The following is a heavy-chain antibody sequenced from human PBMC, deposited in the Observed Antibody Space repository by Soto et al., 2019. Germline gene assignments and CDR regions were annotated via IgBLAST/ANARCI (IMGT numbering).Heavy chain of an antibody. CDR3: ASLRITIFGVPFDY. J-gene: IGHJ4*02. V-gene: IGHV3-30-3*01. D-gene: IGHD3-3*01. CDR1: GSTFSSYA. Sequence: GGSLRLSCAASGSTFSSYAMHWVRQAPGKGLEWVAVISYDGSNKYYADSVKGRFTISRDNSKNTLYLQMNSLRAEDTAVYYCASLRITIFGVPFDYWGQGTLVTVSS. CDR2: ISYDGSNK.